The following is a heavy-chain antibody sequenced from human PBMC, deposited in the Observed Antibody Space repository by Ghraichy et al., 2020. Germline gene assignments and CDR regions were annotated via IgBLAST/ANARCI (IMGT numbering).Heavy chain of an antibody. J-gene: IGHJ6*03. D-gene: IGHD3-10*01. V-gene: IGHV4-34*01. CDR1: GGSFSGYY. CDR3: ARRPYYGSGGYYMDV. CDR2: INHSGST. Sequence: SETLSLTCAVYGGSFSGYYWSWIRQPPGKGLEWIGEINHSGSTNYNPSLKSRVTISVDTSKNQFSLKLSSVTAADTAVYYCARRPYYGSGGYYMDVWGKGTTVTVSS.